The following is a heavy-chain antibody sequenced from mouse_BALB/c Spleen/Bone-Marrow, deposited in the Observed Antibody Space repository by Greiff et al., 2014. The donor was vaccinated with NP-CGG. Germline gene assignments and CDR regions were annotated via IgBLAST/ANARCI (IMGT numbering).Heavy chain of an antibody. CDR1: GFTFSSYA. V-gene: IGHV5-6-5*01. CDR3: ARGGGYYYAMDY. J-gene: IGHJ4*01. Sequence: VQLKESGGGLVKPGGSLKLSCAASGFTFSSYAMSWVRQTPEKRLEWVGSISSGGSTYYPDSVKGRFTISRDNARNILYLQMSSLRSEDTAMYYCARGGGYYYAMDYWGQGTSVTVSS. CDR2: ISSGGST.